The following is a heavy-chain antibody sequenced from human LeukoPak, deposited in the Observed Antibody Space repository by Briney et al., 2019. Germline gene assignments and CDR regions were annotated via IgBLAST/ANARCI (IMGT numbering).Heavy chain of an antibody. J-gene: IGHJ6*02. CDR1: GGSISSYY. V-gene: IGHV4-59*01. CDR3: ARVPAYYYGMDV. CDR2: IYYSGST. Sequence: SETLSLTCTVSGGSISSYYWSWIRQPPGKGLEWIGYIYYSGSTSYNPSLKSRVTISVDTSKNQFSLKLSSVTAADTAVYYCARVPAYYYGMDVWGQGTTVTVSS.